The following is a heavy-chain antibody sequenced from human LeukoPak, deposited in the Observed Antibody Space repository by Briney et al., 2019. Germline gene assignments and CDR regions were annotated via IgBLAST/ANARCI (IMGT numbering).Heavy chain of an antibody. J-gene: IGHJ4*02. V-gene: IGHV3-23*01. CDR3: AKDWVRLSGEMGG. CDR2: ISGSGDST. Sequence: GRSLRLSCAASRFTFSSYAMSWVSQAPGKGMEWVPAISGSGDSTYYAHSVKGRFTISRDNSKNTLYLQMNSLRAEDTAVYYCAKDWVRLSGEMGGWGQGTLVTVSS. D-gene: IGHD5-12*01. CDR1: RFTFSSYA.